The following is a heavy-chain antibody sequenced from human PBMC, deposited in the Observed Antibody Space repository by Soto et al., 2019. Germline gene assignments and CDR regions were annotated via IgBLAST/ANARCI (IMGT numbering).Heavy chain of an antibody. CDR2: IYYSGST. CDR1: GGSISSGDYY. J-gene: IGHJ5*02. Sequence: SETLSLTCTVSGGSISSGDYYWSWIRQPPGKGLEWIGYIYYSGSTYYNPSLKSRVTISVDTSKNQFSLKLSSVTAADTAVYYCARVPRDYDSSGYYWFDPWGQGTLVTVSS. D-gene: IGHD3-22*01. CDR3: ARVPRDYDSSGYYWFDP. V-gene: IGHV4-30-4*01.